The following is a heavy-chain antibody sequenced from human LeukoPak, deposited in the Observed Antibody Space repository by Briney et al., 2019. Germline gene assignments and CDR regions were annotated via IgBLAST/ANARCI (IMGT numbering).Heavy chain of an antibody. D-gene: IGHD2-15*01. Sequence: KPSQTLSLTCTVSGGSISSGSYYWSWIRQPPGKGLEWIWGIYTSGSTNYNPSLKSRVTISVDTSKNQFSLKLSSVTAADTAVYYCARAGGYCSGGSCHINDAFDIWGQGTMVTVSS. CDR2: IYTSGST. CDR3: ARAGGYCSGGSCHINDAFDI. CDR1: GGSISSGSYY. V-gene: IGHV4-61*02. J-gene: IGHJ3*02.